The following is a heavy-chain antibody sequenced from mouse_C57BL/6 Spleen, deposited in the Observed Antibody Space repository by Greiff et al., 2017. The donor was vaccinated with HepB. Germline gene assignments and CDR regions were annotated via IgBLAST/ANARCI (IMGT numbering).Heavy chain of an antibody. CDR2: ISSGSSTI. CDR1: GFTFSDYG. Sequence: DVQLQESGGGLVKPGGSLKLSCAASGFTFSDYGMHWVRQAPEKGLEWVAYISSGSSTIYYADTVKGRFTISRDNAKNTLFLQMTSLRSEDTAMYYCARQLGREDYFDYWGQGTTLTVSS. CDR3: ARQLGREDYFDY. D-gene: IGHD4-1*02. J-gene: IGHJ2*01. V-gene: IGHV5-17*01.